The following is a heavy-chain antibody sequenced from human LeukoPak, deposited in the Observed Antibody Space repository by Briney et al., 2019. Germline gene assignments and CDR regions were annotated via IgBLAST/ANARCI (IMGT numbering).Heavy chain of an antibody. J-gene: IGHJ4*02. CDR3: ARDRYYYGSGKAAAADY. Sequence: PGGSLRLSCAASGFTFSSYSMIWVRQAPGKGLELVSSISGTSSYIYYADSVKGRFTISRDNAKNSLYLQMNSLRAEDTAVYYCARDRYYYGSGKAAAADYWGQGTLVTVSS. CDR2: ISGTSSYI. V-gene: IGHV3-21*01. D-gene: IGHD3-10*01. CDR1: GFTFSSYS.